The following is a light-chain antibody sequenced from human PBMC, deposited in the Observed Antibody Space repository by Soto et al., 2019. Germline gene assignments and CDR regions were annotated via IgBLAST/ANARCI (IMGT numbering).Light chain of an antibody. CDR2: GDN. V-gene: IGLV1-40*01. CDR1: TSNIGAPYD. CDR3: QSYDSSLSGSEV. Sequence: QSVLTQPPSVSGAPGQRVSISCTGSTSNIGAPYDVHWYQHLPGTAPKLLIYGDNNRPSGVPDRFSGSKSGTSASLAITRLQAEDEADYYCQSYDSSLSGSEVFGTGTKVTVL. J-gene: IGLJ1*01.